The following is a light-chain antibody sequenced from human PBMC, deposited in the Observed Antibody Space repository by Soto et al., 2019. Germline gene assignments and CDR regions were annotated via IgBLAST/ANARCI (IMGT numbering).Light chain of an antibody. CDR1: SSDVGGYNY. J-gene: IGLJ3*02. CDR2: EGS. CDR3: CSYAGSFWV. V-gene: IGLV2-23*01. Sequence: QSALTQPASVSGSPGQSITISCTGSSSDVGGYNYVSWYQQHPGKAPKLIIYEGSKRPSGVSNRFSGSKSGNTASLTISGLQAEDEADYFCCSYAGSFWVFGGGTKLTVL.